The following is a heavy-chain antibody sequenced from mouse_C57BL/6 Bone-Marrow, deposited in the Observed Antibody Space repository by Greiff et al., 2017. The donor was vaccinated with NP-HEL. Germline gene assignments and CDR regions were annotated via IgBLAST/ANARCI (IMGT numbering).Heavy chain of an antibody. CDR2: ISSGSSTI. CDR3: GSSYYAMDY. J-gene: IGHJ4*01. V-gene: IGHV5-17*01. CDR1: GFTFSDYG. Sequence: EVQLQESGGGLVKPGGSLKLSCAASGFTFSDYGMHWVRQAPEKGLEWVAYISSGSSTIYYADTVKGRFTISRDNAKNTLFLQMTSLRSEDTAMDYYGSSYYAMDYWGQGTSVTVSS. D-gene: IGHD1-1*01.